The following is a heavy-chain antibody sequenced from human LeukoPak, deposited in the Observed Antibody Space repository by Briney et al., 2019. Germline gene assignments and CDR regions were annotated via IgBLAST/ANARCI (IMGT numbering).Heavy chain of an antibody. CDR2: IYHSGST. CDR1: GGSISSGTYY. CDR3: AKDGLYCSGGSCYSIYYYYYMDV. D-gene: IGHD2-15*01. J-gene: IGHJ6*03. V-gene: IGHV4-39*07. Sequence: PSETLSLTCTVSGGSISSGTYYWGWIRQPPGKGLEWIGSIYHSGSTYYNPSLKSRVTISVDTSKNQFSLKLSSLTAADTAVYYCAKDGLYCSGGSCYSIYYYYYMDVWGKGTTVTVSS.